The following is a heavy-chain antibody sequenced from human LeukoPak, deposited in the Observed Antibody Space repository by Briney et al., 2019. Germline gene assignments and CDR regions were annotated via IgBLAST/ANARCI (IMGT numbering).Heavy chain of an antibody. CDR2: INPSGGST. CDR1: GYTFTSYY. J-gene: IGHJ2*01. V-gene: IGHV1-46*01. D-gene: IGHD2-2*03. Sequence: ASVKVSCKASGYTFTSYYMHWVRQAPGQGLEWMGIINPSGGSTSYAQKFQGRVTMTRDTSTSTVYMELSSLRSDDTAVYYCASHGYCSSTSCQTYWYFDLWGRGTLVTVSS. CDR3: ASHGYCSSTSCQTYWYFDL.